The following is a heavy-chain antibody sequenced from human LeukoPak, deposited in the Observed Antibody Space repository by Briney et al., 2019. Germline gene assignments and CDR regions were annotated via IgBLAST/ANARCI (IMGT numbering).Heavy chain of an antibody. CDR1: GFTFSSYE. CDR3: ARVGILTGYFIGAFDI. D-gene: IGHD3-9*01. V-gene: IGHV3-48*03. J-gene: IGHJ3*02. Sequence: GGSLRLSCAASGFTFSSYEMNWVRQAPGKGLEWVSYISSSGSTIYYADSAKGRFTISRDNAKNSLYLQMNSLRAEDTAVYYCARVGILTGYFIGAFDIWGQGTMVTVSS. CDR2: ISSSGSTI.